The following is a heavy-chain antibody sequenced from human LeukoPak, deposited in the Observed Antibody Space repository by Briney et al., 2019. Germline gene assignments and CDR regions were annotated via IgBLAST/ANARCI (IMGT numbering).Heavy chain of an antibody. V-gene: IGHV3-15*01. Sequence: GGSLRLSCAASGFTFGNAWMSWVRQAPGKGLEWVGRIKSKTDGGTTDYAAPVKGRFTISRDDSKNTLYLQMNSLKTEDTAVYYCTTDTMVRGEVGYWGQGTLVTVSS. D-gene: IGHD3-10*01. J-gene: IGHJ4*02. CDR2: IKSKTDGGTT. CDR3: TTDTMVRGEVGY. CDR1: GFTFGNAW.